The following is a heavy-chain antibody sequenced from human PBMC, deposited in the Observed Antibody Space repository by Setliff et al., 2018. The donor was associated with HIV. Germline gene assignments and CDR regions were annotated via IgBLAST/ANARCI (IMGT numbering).Heavy chain of an antibody. D-gene: IGHD7-27*01. Sequence: NPSETLSLTCAVSNGSISTIRYYWSWLRQPAGKGLEWIGRVYISGSTDYNPSLKSRVTISVDTSKNVFFLKMSSVTAADTAVYYCARDNWGSLDYWGQGMLVTVSS. V-gene: IGHV4-61*02. CDR3: ARDNWGSLDY. J-gene: IGHJ4*02. CDR1: NGSISTIRYY. CDR2: VYISGST.